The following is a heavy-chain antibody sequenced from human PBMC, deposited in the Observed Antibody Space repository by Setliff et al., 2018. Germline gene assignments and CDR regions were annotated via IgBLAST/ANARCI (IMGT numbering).Heavy chain of an antibody. CDR3: ARDGGEY. CDR1: GYTLTELS. D-gene: IGHD3-16*01. CDR2: IKQDGSEK. Sequence: SCKVSGYTLTELSMHWVRQAPGKGLEWVANIKQDGSEKYYVDSVKGRFTISRDNAKNSLYLQMNSLGAEDTAVYYCARDGGEYWGQGTLVTVSS. V-gene: IGHV3-7*01. J-gene: IGHJ4*02.